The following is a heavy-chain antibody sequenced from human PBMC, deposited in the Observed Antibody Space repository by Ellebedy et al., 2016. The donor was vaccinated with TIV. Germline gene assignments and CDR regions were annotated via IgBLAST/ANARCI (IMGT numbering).Heavy chain of an antibody. V-gene: IGHV4-59*01. Sequence: SETLSLTCTVSGASISGFYCNWIRQSPGKGLEWIGNIYDNGNTIYNPSLKSRATISLDTSKKQFSLKLTSVTAADTAVYYCARDPGGGGDFGDNWFDPWGRGTVVTVSS. CDR1: GASISGFY. CDR2: IYDNGNT. CDR3: ARDPGGGGDFGDNWFDP. J-gene: IGHJ5*02. D-gene: IGHD2-21*01.